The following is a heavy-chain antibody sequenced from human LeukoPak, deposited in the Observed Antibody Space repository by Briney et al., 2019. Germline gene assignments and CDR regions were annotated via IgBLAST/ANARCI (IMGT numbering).Heavy chain of an antibody. CDR3: AGQEYCSGGSCYTWFDS. J-gene: IGHJ5*01. D-gene: IGHD2-15*01. V-gene: IGHV5-51*01. Sequence: GESLKISCKGSGYSFTNSWIGWVRLMPGKGLEWMGIIYPADSDIRYSPSFQGQVTISADKSINTAYLQWSSLKASDTAMYYCAGQEYCSGGSCYTWFDSWGQGTLVTVSS. CDR1: GYSFTNSW. CDR2: IYPADSDI.